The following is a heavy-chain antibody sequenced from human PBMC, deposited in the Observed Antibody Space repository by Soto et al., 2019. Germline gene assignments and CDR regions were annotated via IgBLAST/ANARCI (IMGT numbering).Heavy chain of an antibody. CDR2: IYISGLT. J-gene: IGHJ5*02. Sequence: QVQLQESGPGQVKSSETLSLTCTVSGGSMTSYYWSWIRKSAGKGLEWIGRIYISGLTNYNPSLESRVTMSVDTSKNQFSLRLSSVTAADTAVYYCVRDKVSYQETWFDTWGQGILVSVSS. CDR1: GGSMTSYY. CDR3: VRDKVSYQETWFDT. V-gene: IGHV4-4*07. D-gene: IGHD3-16*02.